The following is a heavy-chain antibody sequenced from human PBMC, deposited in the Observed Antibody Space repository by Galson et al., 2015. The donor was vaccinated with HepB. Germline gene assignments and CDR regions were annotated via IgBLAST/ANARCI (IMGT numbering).Heavy chain of an antibody. CDR2: ISSSSSTI. CDR1: GFTFSSYS. Sequence: SLRLSCAASGFTFSSYSMNWVRQAPGKGLEWVSYISSSSSTIYYADSVKGRFTISRDNAKNSLYLQMNSLRAEDMAVYYCARSGEVGATFPYYYYGMDVWGQGTTVTVSS. J-gene: IGHJ6*02. D-gene: IGHD1-26*01. V-gene: IGHV3-48*01. CDR3: ARSGEVGATFPYYYYGMDV.